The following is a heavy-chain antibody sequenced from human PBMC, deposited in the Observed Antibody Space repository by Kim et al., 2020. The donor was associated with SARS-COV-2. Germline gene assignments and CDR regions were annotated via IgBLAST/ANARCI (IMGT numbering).Heavy chain of an antibody. CDR3: ARYRCSGGSCYSDRKYFQH. CDR1: GFTFSSYW. D-gene: IGHD2-15*01. J-gene: IGHJ1*01. Sequence: GGSLRLSCAASGFTFSSYWMSWVRQAPGKGLEWVANIKQDGSEKYYVDSVKGRFTISRDNAKNSLYLQMNSLRAEDTAVYYCARYRCSGGSCYSDRKYFQHWGQGTLVTVSS. V-gene: IGHV3-7*03. CDR2: IKQDGSEK.